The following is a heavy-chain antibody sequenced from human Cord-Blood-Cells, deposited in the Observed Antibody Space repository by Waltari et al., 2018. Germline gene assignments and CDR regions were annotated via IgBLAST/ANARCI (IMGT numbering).Heavy chain of an antibody. CDR2: INHSGST. V-gene: IGHV4-34*01. Sequence: QVQLQQWGAGLLKPSETLSLTCAVYGGSFSGYYWSWIGQPPGKGLEWIGEINHSGSTNYNPSLKSRVTISVDTSKNQFSLKLSSVTAADTAVYYCARPTVPAATAYFDLWGRGTLVTVSS. CDR1: GGSFSGYY. D-gene: IGHD2-2*01. J-gene: IGHJ2*01. CDR3: ARPTVPAATAYFDL.